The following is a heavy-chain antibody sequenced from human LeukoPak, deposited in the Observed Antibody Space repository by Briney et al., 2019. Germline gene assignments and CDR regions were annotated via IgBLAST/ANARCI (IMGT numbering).Heavy chain of an antibody. V-gene: IGHV3-23*01. CDR3: AKRDSGYYFDY. D-gene: IGHD2-15*01. Sequence: PGGSLRLSCAASGFSFSTYAMSWVRQAPGKGLAWVSTLGGSDGSIFYADSVKGRFTISRDNSKSTLYLQMNSLRADDTATYYCAKRDSGYYFDYWGQGILVTVSA. J-gene: IGHJ4*02. CDR2: LGGSDGSI. CDR1: GFSFSTYA.